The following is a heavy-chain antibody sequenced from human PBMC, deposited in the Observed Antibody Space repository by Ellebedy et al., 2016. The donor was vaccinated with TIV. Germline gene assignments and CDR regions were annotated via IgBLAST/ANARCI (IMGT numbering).Heavy chain of an antibody. D-gene: IGHD6-19*01. J-gene: IGHJ4*02. CDR2: ISYSGST. Sequence: MPGGSLRLSCTVSGGSISPYYWSWIRQPPGKGLEWIGYISYSGSTNYNPSLKSRVTISVDTSKNQFSLKLSSVTAADTAVYYCARTSSVLYYFDYWGQGTLVTVSS. CDR1: GGSISPYY. V-gene: IGHV4-59*01. CDR3: ARTSSVLYYFDY.